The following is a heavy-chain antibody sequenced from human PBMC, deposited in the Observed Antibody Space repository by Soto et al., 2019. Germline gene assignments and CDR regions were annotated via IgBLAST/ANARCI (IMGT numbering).Heavy chain of an antibody. D-gene: IGHD3-16*01. J-gene: IGHJ6*02. CDR1: GGSISSGGYY. V-gene: IGHV4-31*03. Sequence: SETLSLTCTVSGGSISSGGYYWSWIRQHPGKGLEWIGYIYYSGSTYYNPSLKSRVTISVDTSKNQFSLKLSSVTAADTAVYYCARDERGDDYYYYGMDVWGQGTTVTVSS. CDR3: ARDERGDDYYYYGMDV. CDR2: IYYSGST.